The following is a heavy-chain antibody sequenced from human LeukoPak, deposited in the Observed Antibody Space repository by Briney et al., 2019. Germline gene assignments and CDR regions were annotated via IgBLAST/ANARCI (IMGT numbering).Heavy chain of an antibody. CDR1: GGTFSSYA. CDR3: ARGGSSRGDRFDY. CDR2: IIPIFGTA. D-gene: IGHD3-10*01. V-gene: IGHV1-69*05. Sequence: SVRVSCKASGGTFSSYATSWVRQAPGQGLEWMGRIIPIFGTANYAQKFQGRVTITTDESTSTAYMELSSLRSEDTAVYYCARGGSSRGDRFDYWGQGTLVTVSS. J-gene: IGHJ4*02.